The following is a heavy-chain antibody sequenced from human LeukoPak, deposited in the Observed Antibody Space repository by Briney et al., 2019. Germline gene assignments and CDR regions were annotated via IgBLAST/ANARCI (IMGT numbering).Heavy chain of an antibody. V-gene: IGHV3-74*01. D-gene: IGHD1-26*01. CDR2: INTDNGDGSTT. Sequence: GGSLRLSCAASGFSLNDYWMHWVRQPPGKGLVWVSRINTDNGDGSTTVYADSVQGRFTISKDTAKNTLYLQMNSLRAEDTAVYYCAKDLSGSYPGYWGQGTLVTVSS. CDR1: GFSLNDYW. J-gene: IGHJ4*02. CDR3: AKDLSGSYPGY.